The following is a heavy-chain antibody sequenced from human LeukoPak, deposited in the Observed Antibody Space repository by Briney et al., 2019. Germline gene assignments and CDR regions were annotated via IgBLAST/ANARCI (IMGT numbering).Heavy chain of an antibody. V-gene: IGHV3-30*02. D-gene: IGHD1-26*01. Sequence: GGSLRLSCAASGYTFRSYGMHWVRQAPGKGREWVAFIRYDGSNKYYADSLKGRFTISRDNSKNTLYLQMNSLRAEDTAVYYCAKEPRVGALFDYWGQGTLVTVSS. CDR3: AKEPRVGALFDY. J-gene: IGHJ4*02. CDR1: GYTFRSYG. CDR2: IRYDGSNK.